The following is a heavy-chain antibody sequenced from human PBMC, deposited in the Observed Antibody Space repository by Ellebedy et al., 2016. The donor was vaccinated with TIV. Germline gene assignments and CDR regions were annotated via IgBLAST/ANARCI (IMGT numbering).Heavy chain of an antibody. D-gene: IGHD3-10*01. CDR3: ARLDAIIDVKSLDY. CDR2: IKQGGSEK. CDR1: GFTFTNYW. V-gene: IGHV3-7*03. Sequence: GESLKISCAASGFTFTNYWMSWVRQAPGTGLEWVATIKQGGSEKYYVDSVKGRFTISRDNAKNSLYLTMNSLIAEDTAVYYCARLDAIIDVKSLDYWGQGTLVTVSS. J-gene: IGHJ4*02.